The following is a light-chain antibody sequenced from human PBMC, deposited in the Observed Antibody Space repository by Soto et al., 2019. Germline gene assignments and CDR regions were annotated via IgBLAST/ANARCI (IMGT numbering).Light chain of an antibody. CDR2: KAS. CDR3: QQYNSYSPKT. J-gene: IGKJ1*01. V-gene: IGKV1-5*03. Sequence: DIQMTQSAATLSASVGDRVTITCRASQSITNWLAWYQQKPGRAPKLLIYKASSLQSGVPSRFSGSGSGTEFTLTISSLQPDDFATYYCQQYNSYSPKTFGQGTKVDIK. CDR1: QSITNW.